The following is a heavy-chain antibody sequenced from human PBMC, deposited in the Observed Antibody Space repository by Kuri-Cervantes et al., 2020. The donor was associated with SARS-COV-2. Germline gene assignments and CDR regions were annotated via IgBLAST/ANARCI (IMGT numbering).Heavy chain of an antibody. CDR1: VGTFSSYS. V-gene: IGHV1-69*05. CDR2: IIPIFGTA. D-gene: IGHD3-3*01. CDR3: ARAGEEEYYDFWSGYYHFDY. Sequence: SVKVSCKASVGTFSSYSISWVRQAPGQGLEWMGGIIPIFGTANYAQKFQGRFTITTDESTSTAYMELSSLRSEDTAVYYCARAGEEEYYDFWSGYYHFDYWGQGTLVTVSS. J-gene: IGHJ4*02.